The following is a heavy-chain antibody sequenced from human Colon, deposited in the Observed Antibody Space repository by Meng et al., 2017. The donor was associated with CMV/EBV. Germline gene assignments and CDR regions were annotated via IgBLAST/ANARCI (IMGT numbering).Heavy chain of an antibody. J-gene: IGHJ4*02. V-gene: IGHV4-34*01. Sequence: QDQRLQWVAGLLERSDILSLPCALVGGCFSPDSWSWIRQSPGKGLGWIAEIDHTGSTNYNPSLKSRVTISIDTSNSHFSLNLTSATAADTAVYYCARGGGTPIRGVLPFDFWGQGTLVTVSS. D-gene: IGHD3-10*01. CDR3: ARGGGTPIRGVLPFDF. CDR1: GGCFSPDS. CDR2: IDHTGST.